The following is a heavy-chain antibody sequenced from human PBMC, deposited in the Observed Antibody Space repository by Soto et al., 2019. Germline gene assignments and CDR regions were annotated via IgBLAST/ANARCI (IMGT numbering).Heavy chain of an antibody. Sequence: GASVKVSCKASGGTFSSYAISWVRQAPGQGLEWMGGIIPIFGTANYAQKFQGRVTITADESTSTAYMELSSLRSEDTAVYYCAVTWGNVTTVTTYYYYYGMDVWGQGTTVTVSS. CDR1: GGTFSSYA. J-gene: IGHJ6*02. D-gene: IGHD4-17*01. V-gene: IGHV1-69*13. CDR2: IIPIFGTA. CDR3: AVTWGNVTTVTTYYYYYGMDV.